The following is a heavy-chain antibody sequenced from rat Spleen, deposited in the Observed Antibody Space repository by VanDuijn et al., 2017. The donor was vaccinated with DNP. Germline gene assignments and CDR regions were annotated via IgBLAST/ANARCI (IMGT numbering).Heavy chain of an antibody. CDR3: VRHNYNFDY. V-gene: IGHV5-22*01. D-gene: IGHD1-5*01. J-gene: IGHJ4*01. CDR2: ISNEGSRT. CDR1: GFTFSDYY. Sequence: EVQLVESGGGLVQPGRSLKLSCAASGFTFSDYYMAWVRQAPTKGLEWVAYISNEGSRTYYGDSVKGRFTISRDNAKSTLYLQMNSLRSEDTATYYCVRHNYNFDYWGQGTSVTVSS.